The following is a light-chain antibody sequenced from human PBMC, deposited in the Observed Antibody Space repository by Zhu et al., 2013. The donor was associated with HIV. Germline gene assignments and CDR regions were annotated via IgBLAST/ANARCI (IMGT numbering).Light chain of an antibody. Sequence: EIVMTQSPATLSVSPGERATLSCRASQSVSSNLAWYQQKPGQPPKLLIYWASTRESGVPDRFSGSGSGTDFALTINSLQAEDVAVYYCQQYYSTPRRFGQGTKVKSN. CDR1: QSVSSN. J-gene: IGKJ1*01. CDR2: WAS. V-gene: IGKV3-15*01. CDR3: QQYYSTPRR.